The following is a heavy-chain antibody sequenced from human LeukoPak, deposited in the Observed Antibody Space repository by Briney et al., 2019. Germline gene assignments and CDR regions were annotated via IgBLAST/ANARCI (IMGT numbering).Heavy chain of an antibody. J-gene: IGHJ5*02. V-gene: IGHV4-39*07. CDR3: ARRKLNGYNWNYRAWNWFDP. Sequence: PSETLSLTCTVSGGSISSSSYYWGWLRQPPGTGLEWFGSIYYSGSTYYNPSLKSRVTISVDTSKNQSSLKLSSVTAADTAVYYCARRKLNGYNWNYRAWNWFDPWGQGTLVTVSS. CDR1: GGSISSSSYY. CDR2: IYYSGST. D-gene: IGHD1-7*01.